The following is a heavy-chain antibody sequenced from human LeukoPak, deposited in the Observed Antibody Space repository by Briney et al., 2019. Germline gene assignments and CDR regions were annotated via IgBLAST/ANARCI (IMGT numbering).Heavy chain of an antibody. J-gene: IGHJ4*02. CDR1: GGSISSSSYY. Sequence: PSETLSPTCTVSGGSISSSSYYWGWIRQPPGKGLEWIGSIYYSGSTYYNPSLKSRVTISVDTSKNQFSLKLSSVTAADTAVYYCATGTGTSYYFDYWGQGTLVTVSS. CDR2: IYYSGST. CDR3: ATGTGTSYYFDY. D-gene: IGHD1-1*01. V-gene: IGHV4-39*01.